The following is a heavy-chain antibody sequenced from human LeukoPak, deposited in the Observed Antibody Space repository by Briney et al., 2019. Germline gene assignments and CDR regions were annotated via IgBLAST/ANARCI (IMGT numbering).Heavy chain of an antibody. J-gene: IGHJ6*03. CDR3: AREGRYRYGYNEYHSYMDI. Sequence: SETLSLTCTVSGGSISSYYWSWIRQPPGKGLEWIGYIYYSGSTNYNPSLKSRVTISVDTSKNQFSLRLSSVTAAETAVYYCAREGRYRYGYNEYHSYMDIWGKGTTVTVSS. CDR2: IYYSGST. CDR1: GGSISSYY. V-gene: IGHV4-59*01. D-gene: IGHD5-24*01.